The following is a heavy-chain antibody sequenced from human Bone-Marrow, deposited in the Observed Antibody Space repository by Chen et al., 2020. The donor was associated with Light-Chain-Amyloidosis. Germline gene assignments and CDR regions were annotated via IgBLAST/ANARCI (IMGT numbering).Heavy chain of an antibody. Sequence: QVHLVQSGAEVKKPGASVKVSCQASGYTFNDYYLHWARQAPGQGLEWMGWIRPNTGDTEYTQNFQGRVTLTTDRSISTAYMELSSLTSDDTAVYYCARDPYCSAPTCYGGAMDVWGQGTTVTVS. CDR3: ARDPYCSAPTCYGGAMDV. V-gene: IGHV1-2*02. CDR1: GYTFNDYY. CDR2: IRPNTGDT. J-gene: IGHJ6*02. D-gene: IGHD2-15*01.